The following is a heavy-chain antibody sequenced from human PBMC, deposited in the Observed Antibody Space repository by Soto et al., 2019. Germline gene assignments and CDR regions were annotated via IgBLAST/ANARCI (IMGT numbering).Heavy chain of an antibody. V-gene: IGHV4-4*02. D-gene: IGHD3-22*01. CDR2: IYHSGST. J-gene: IGHJ4*02. CDR3: ARAYDSSGYYLAYFDY. Sequence: PSETLSLTCAVSGGSISSSNWWSWVRQPPGKGLEWIGEIYHSGSTNYNPSLKSRVTISVDKSKNQFSLKLSSVTAADTAVYYCARAYDSSGYYLAYFDYWGQGTLVTVSS. CDR1: GGSISSSNW.